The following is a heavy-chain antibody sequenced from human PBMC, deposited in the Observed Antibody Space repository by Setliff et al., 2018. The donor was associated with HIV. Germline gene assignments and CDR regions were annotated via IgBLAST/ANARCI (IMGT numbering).Heavy chain of an antibody. CDR2: IYSDGGTT. D-gene: IGHD3-10*01. Sequence: PGGSLRLSCAASGFTFSSYAMTWVRQAPGKGLEWVSVIYSDGGTTYSADSVKGRFTISRDNSKNTLYLQMNNLRAEDTAVYYCATPSGNYNYWGPGTLVTVSS. J-gene: IGHJ4*02. CDR3: ATPSGNYNY. V-gene: IGHV3-23*03. CDR1: GFTFSSYA.